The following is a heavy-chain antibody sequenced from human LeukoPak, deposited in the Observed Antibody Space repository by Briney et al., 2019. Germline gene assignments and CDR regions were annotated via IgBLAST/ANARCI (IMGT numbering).Heavy chain of an antibody. CDR3: ARDDGDV. Sequence: GGSLRLSCVSSGFTFSNYWMKWVRQAPGKGLEWVASINEDGSGKFAVGSVKDRITISRDNTRNSLDLQINSLTVEDTAIYYCARDDGDVWGTGTTVTVSS. V-gene: IGHV3-7*01. J-gene: IGHJ6*04. CDR2: INEDGSGK. CDR1: GFTFSNYW.